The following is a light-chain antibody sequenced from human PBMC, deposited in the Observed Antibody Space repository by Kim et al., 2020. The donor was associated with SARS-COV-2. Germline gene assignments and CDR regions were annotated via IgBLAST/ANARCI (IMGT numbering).Light chain of an antibody. Sequence: GKTVTISCTHSSGSIASNYVQWYQQRPGSSPTTVIYEDNQRPSGVPDRFSGSIDSSSNSASLTISGLKTEDEADYYCQSYDSSNQVFGGGTKLTVL. CDR2: EDN. V-gene: IGLV6-57*01. J-gene: IGLJ3*02. CDR3: QSYDSSNQV. CDR1: SGSIASNY.